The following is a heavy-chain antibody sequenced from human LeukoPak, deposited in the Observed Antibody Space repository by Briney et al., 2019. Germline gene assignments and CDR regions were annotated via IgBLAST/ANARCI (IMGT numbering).Heavy chain of an antibody. V-gene: IGHV1-8*02. D-gene: IGHD7-27*01. CDR2: MDPNSDNT. CDR3: MSTSNWGSVIFDY. J-gene: IGHJ4*02. CDR1: GYTFTSYY. Sequence: ASVKVSCKASGYTFTSYYIHWVRQAPGQGLEWMGWMDPNSDNTVSAQKFQDRVTMTRNTSTGTAYMELRSLRSEDTAVYYCMSTSNWGSVIFDYWGQGTLVTVSS.